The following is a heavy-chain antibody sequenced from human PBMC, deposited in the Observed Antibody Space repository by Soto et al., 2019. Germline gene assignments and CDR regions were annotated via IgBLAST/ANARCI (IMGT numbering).Heavy chain of an antibody. CDR3: ARVGSRSLTKY. CDR1: GFSVSDDY. D-gene: IGHD2-8*01. J-gene: IGHJ4*02. Sequence: EVQLVESGGGLIQPGGSLRLSCTAAGFSVSDDYMSWVRQAPGKGLEWVSVIFSGGSTFYADSVKGRFTISRDNSKNTVFLQMNSLRADDTAVYYCARVGSRSLTKYWGQGTLVTASA. CDR2: IFSGGST. V-gene: IGHV3-53*01.